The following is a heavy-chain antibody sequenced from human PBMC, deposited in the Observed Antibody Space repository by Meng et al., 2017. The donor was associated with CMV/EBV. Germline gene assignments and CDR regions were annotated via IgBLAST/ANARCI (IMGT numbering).Heavy chain of an antibody. D-gene: IGHD2-2*01. CDR3: ARDWYCSSTSCLYYYYYYGMDV. Sequence: GESLKISCAASGFTFSSYGMHWVRQAPGKGLEWVAFIRYDGSNKYYADSVKGRFTISRDNSKNTLYLQMNSLRAEDTAVYYCARDWYCSSTSCLYYYYYYGMDVWGQGTTVTVSS. CDR2: IRYDGSNK. J-gene: IGHJ6*02. CDR1: GFTFSSYG. V-gene: IGHV3-30*02.